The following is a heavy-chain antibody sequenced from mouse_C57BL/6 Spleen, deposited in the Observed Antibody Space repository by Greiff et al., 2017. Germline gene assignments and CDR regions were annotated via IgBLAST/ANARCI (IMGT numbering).Heavy chain of an antibody. J-gene: IGHJ2*01. CDR3: ARATVVATYYFDY. CDR1: GFTFSSYA. CDR2: ISDGGSYT. D-gene: IGHD1-1*01. V-gene: IGHV5-4*01. Sequence: DVHLVESGGGLVKPGGSLKLSCAASGFTFSSYAMSWVRQTPEKRLEWVATISDGGSYTYYPDNVKGRFTISRDNAKNNLYLQMSHLKSEDTAMYYGARATVVATYYFDYWGQGTTLTVSS.